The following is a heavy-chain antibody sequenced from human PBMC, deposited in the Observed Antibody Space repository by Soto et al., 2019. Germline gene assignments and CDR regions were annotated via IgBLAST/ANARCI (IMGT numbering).Heavy chain of an antibody. CDR2: ISWNSGSI. J-gene: IGHJ1*01. CDR3: AKARGIAAAGTYFQH. V-gene: IGHV3-9*01. Sequence: GGSLRLSCAASGFTFDDYAMHWVRQAPGKGLEWVSGISWNSGSIGYADSVKGRFTISRDNAKNSLYLQMNSLRAEDTALYYCAKARGIAAAGTYFQHWGQGTLVTVSS. CDR1: GFTFDDYA. D-gene: IGHD6-13*01.